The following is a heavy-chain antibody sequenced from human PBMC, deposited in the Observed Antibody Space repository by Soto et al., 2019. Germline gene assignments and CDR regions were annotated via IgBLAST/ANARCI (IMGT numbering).Heavy chain of an antibody. V-gene: IGHV3-33*01. CDR1: GFTFSSYG. J-gene: IGHJ4*02. CDR3: ARDLTSGYSYGYFAY. Sequence: QVQLAESGGGVVQPGRSLRLSCAASGFTFSSYGMHWVRQAPGKGLEWVAVIWYDGSNKYYADSVKGRFTISRDNSKNTLYLQMNSLRAEDTAVYYCARDLTSGYSYGYFAYWGQGTLVTVSS. CDR2: IWYDGSNK. D-gene: IGHD5-18*01.